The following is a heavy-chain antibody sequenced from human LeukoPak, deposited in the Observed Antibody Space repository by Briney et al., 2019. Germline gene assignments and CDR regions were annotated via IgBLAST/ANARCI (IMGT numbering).Heavy chain of an antibody. Sequence: GGSLRLSCAASGFTLSSYAMSWVRQAPGKGLEWVSAISVSGNTYHADSVKGRFTISRDNAKNSLYLQMNSLRAEDTAVYYCAELGITMIGGVWGKGTTVTVSS. D-gene: IGHD3-10*02. CDR1: GFTLSSYA. CDR3: AELGITMIGGV. J-gene: IGHJ6*04. CDR2: ISVSGNT. V-gene: IGHV3-23*01.